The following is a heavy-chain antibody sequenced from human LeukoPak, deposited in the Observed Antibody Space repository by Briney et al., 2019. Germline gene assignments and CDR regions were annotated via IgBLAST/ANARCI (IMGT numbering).Heavy chain of an antibody. CDR2: IIPIFGTA. Sequence: SVTVSCKASGGTFSSYAISWVRQAPGQGLEWMGGIIPIFGTANYAQKFQGRVTITADKSTSTAYMELSSLRSEDTAVYYCASVYCSGGSCDYYYGMDVWGKGTTVTVSS. V-gene: IGHV1-69*06. D-gene: IGHD2-15*01. J-gene: IGHJ6*04. CDR1: GGTFSSYA. CDR3: ASVYCSGGSCDYYYGMDV.